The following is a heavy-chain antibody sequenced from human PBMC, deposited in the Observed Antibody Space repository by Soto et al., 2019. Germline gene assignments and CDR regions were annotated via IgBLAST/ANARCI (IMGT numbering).Heavy chain of an antibody. Sequence: QVQLVQSGGEVKKPGASVKVSCKASGYTFNNYGIGWVRQAPGQGLEWMGWISGYNGDTKYAQKLQGRVTMTTDTSTSTAYMELSSLRSDDTAVYYCARIYSSCVVYFQHWGQGTLVTVSS. CDR3: ARIYSSCVVYFQH. J-gene: IGHJ1*01. CDR2: ISGYNGDT. V-gene: IGHV1-18*01. CDR1: GYTFNNYG. D-gene: IGHD2-15*01.